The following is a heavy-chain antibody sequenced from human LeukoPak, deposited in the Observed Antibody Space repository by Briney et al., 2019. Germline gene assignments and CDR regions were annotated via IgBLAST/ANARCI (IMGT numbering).Heavy chain of an antibody. Sequence: SETLSLTCSISGGSISSKTYNWGWIRQPPGKGLEWIGSTYYTGSTHYNPSLKSRVTISVDTSKNQLSLKLTSVTAADMAVYYCARDRSSGYYSDAFDIWGQGTMVTVSS. D-gene: IGHD3-22*01. CDR3: ARDRSSGYYSDAFDI. CDR1: GGSISSKTYN. CDR2: TYYTGST. V-gene: IGHV4-39*07. J-gene: IGHJ3*02.